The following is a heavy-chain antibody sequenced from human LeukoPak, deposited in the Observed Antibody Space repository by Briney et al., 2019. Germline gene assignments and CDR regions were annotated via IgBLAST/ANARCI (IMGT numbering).Heavy chain of an antibody. V-gene: IGHV1-69*05. CDR3: ARDRVMCGVCHHWYFDL. CDR1: GGTFSSYA. CDR2: IIPIFGTA. D-gene: IGHD2-8*02. J-gene: IGHJ2*01. Sequence: ASVKVSCKASGGTFSSYAISWVRQAPEQGLEWMGRIIPIFGTANYAQKFQGRVTITTDESTSTAYMELSSLRSEDTAVYYCARDRVMCGVCHHWYFDLWGRGTLVTVSS.